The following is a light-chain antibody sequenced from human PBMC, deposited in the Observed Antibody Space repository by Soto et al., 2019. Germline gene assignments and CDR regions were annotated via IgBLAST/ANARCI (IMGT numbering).Light chain of an antibody. V-gene: IGKV1-39*01. Sequence: DIQMTQSPSSLSASVGDRVTITCRASQSIDSYLNWYQQKPGTAPKLLIYAASTLERGVPSRFSGSGSGTDSTLVISSLQPADFATYYCQQSYSFPRTFGQGTKVDIK. CDR2: AAS. CDR1: QSIDSY. CDR3: QQSYSFPRT. J-gene: IGKJ1*01.